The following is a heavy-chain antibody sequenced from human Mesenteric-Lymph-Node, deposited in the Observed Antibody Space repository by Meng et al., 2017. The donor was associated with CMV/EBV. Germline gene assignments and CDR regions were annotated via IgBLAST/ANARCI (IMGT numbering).Heavy chain of an antibody. J-gene: IGHJ4*02. CDR3: AREVVGATYFDY. CDR2: ISDGASTT. CDR1: GFTFSTSW. Sequence: GGSLRLSCAASGFTFSTSWMHWVRQAPGKGLEWLSYISDGASTTHYADSVKGRFTISRDNAKNSLFLQMDSLRADDAAVYFCAREVVGATYFDYWGQGALVTVSS. V-gene: IGHV3-48*04. D-gene: IGHD1-26*01.